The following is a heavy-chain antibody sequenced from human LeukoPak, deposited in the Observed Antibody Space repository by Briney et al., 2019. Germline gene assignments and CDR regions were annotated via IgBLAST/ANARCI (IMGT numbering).Heavy chain of an antibody. CDR3: AMGCSSTSWRGYYYYGMDV. V-gene: IGHV3-53*01. CDR1: GFTVSSNY. D-gene: IGHD2-2*01. J-gene: IGHJ6*02. Sequence: GGSLRLSCAASGFTVSSNYMSWVRQAPGKGLEWVSVIYSGGSTHYADSVKGRFTISRDNSKNTLCLQMNSLRAEDTAVYYCAMGCSSTSWRGYYYYGMDVWGQGTTATVSS. CDR2: IYSGGST.